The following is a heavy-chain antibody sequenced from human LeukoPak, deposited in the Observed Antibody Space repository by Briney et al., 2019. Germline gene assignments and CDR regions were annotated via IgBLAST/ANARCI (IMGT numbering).Heavy chain of an antibody. CDR3: ARLWSSRDSVWSGYQGMDV. CDR2: IYYGGST. D-gene: IGHD3-3*01. V-gene: IGHV4-39*01. CDR1: GGSISSSGYY. Sequence: SETLSLTCTVSGGSISSSGYYWGWIRQPPGKGLEWIGSIYYGGSTYYSPSLTSRVTISVDTSKNQFSLKLSSVTAADTAVYYCARLWSSRDSVWSGYQGMDVWGKGTTVTVSS. J-gene: IGHJ6*03.